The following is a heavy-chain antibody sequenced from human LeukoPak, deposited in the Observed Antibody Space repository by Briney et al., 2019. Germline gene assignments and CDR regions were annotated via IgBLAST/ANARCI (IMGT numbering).Heavy chain of an antibody. Sequence: ASVEVSCKASGYTFTGYYIHWVRQAPGQGLEWMGWINPRGGDTNYRQEFQGRVTMTRDTSISTAYMELSSLRSDDTAVYYCARGPLLRYFDWLLRFWGQGTLVTVSS. J-gene: IGHJ4*02. V-gene: IGHV1-2*02. CDR3: ARGPLLRYFDWLLRF. CDR2: INPRGGDT. CDR1: GYTFTGYY. D-gene: IGHD3-9*01.